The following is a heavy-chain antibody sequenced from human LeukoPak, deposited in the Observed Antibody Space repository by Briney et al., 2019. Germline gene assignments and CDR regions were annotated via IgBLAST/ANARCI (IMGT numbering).Heavy chain of an antibody. CDR2: INAGNENT. D-gene: IGHD3-16*01. CDR3: ARDLYGDYFDY. Sequence: ASVKVSCKASGYTFSRYGMHWVRQAPGQRLEWMGWINAGNENTKYSQKFQGRVSITRDTSASTAYMELSSLTSEDTPVYYCARDLYGDYFDYWGQGTLVTVSS. J-gene: IGHJ4*02. CDR1: GYTFSRYG. V-gene: IGHV1-3*01.